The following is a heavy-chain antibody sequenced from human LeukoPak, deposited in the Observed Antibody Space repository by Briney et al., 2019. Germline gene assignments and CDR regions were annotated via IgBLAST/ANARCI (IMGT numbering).Heavy chain of an antibody. J-gene: IGHJ4*02. CDR1: GYTFTSYY. CDR3: ARVPYSGYSSSRNFDY. V-gene: IGHV1-18*04. D-gene: IGHD6-13*01. Sequence: ASVKVSCKASGYTFTSYYMHWVRQAPGQGLEWMGWISAYNGNTNYAQKLQGRVTMTTDTSTSTAYMELRSLRSDDTAVYYCARVPYSGYSSSRNFDYWGQGTLVTVSS. CDR2: ISAYNGNT.